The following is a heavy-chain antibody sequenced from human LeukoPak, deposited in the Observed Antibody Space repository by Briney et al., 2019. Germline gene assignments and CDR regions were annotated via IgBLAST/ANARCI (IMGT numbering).Heavy chain of an antibody. D-gene: IGHD3-10*01. V-gene: IGHV4-31*03. CDR2: IYDSGST. CDR3: ARCYGSGDVFDI. CDR1: GGSISSGGYY. Sequence: PSETLSLTCTVSGGSISSGGYYWSWIRQHPGKGLEWIGYIYDSGSTYYSPSLKSRITTSVDTSKSQFSLKLNSVTAADTAVYYCARCYGSGDVFDIWGQGTMVTVSS. J-gene: IGHJ3*02.